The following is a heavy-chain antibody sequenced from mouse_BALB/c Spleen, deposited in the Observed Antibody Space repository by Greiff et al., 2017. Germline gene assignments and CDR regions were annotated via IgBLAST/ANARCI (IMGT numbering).Heavy chain of an antibody. J-gene: IGHJ2*01. Sequence: EVKLVESGGGLVKPGGSLKLSCAASGFTFSDYYMYWVRQTPEKRLEWVATISSGGSYTYYPDSVKGRFTISRDNAKNTLYLQMSSLKSEDTAMYYCARHDWDDYFDYWGQGTTLTVSS. D-gene: IGHD4-1*01. CDR1: GFTFSDYY. V-gene: IGHV5-4*02. CDR2: ISSGGSYT. CDR3: ARHDWDDYFDY.